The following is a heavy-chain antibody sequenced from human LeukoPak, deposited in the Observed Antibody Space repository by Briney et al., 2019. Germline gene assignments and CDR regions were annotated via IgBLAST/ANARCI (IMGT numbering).Heavy chain of an antibody. CDR1: GFTFSSYW. J-gene: IGHJ6*04. D-gene: IGHD6-19*01. Sequence: SGGSLRLSCAASGFTFSSYWMNWVRQAPGKGLEWVANIKQDGSEKYYVDSVKGRLTISRDNDKNTVFLQMSSLRAEDTAVYYCVREVHINGWDLWDVWGKGTTVTVSS. CDR3: VREVHINGWDLWDV. V-gene: IGHV3-7*01. CDR2: IKQDGSEK.